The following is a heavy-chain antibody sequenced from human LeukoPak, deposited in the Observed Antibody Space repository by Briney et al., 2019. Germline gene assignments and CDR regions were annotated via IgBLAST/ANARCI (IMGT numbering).Heavy chain of an antibody. CDR2: IHQSGST. CDR1: GYSIRNGYF. CDR3: ARLEITFGGVIAA. Sequence: SETLSLTCTVSGYSIRNGYFWGWVRPSPGKGLEWIGNIHQSGSTSYNPSLQSRVTISVDTSKNQFSLKLSSVTAADTAVYYCARLEITFGGVIAAWGQGTLVTVSS. J-gene: IGHJ5*02. V-gene: IGHV4-38-2*02. D-gene: IGHD3-16*02.